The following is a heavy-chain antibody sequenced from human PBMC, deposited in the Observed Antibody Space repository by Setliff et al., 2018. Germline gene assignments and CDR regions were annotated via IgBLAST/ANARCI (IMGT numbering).Heavy chain of an antibody. CDR2: SNHSGNT. V-gene: IGHV4-34*01. J-gene: IGHJ6*02. CDR1: GESFSNNY. CDR3: ARGPDLTAVGNQYFYGLDV. Sequence: SETLSLTCSVYGESFSNNYWSWIRQPPGKGLEWIGESNHSGNTTNHPSLKSRLTMSVDTSKNQFSLKLTSVTAADTAVYFCARGPDLTAVGNQYFYGLDVWGRGATVTVSS. D-gene: IGHD3-9*01.